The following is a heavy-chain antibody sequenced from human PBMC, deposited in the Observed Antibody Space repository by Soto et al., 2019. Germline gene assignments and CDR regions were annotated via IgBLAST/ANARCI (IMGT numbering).Heavy chain of an antibody. D-gene: IGHD3-16*01. V-gene: IGHV1-2*02. CDR2: INPNSGGT. CDR1: GYTFTAYY. J-gene: IGHJ2*01. CDR3: ARDVWITHSWYFEL. Sequence: QVQLVQSGAEVKKPGASVKVSCKTSGYTFTAYYMHWVRQAPGQGLEWMGRINPNSGGTNYAQKFQGRVTMTRDTSISTAYMELSRLRSDDTAVYYCARDVWITHSWYFELWGRGALVTVAS.